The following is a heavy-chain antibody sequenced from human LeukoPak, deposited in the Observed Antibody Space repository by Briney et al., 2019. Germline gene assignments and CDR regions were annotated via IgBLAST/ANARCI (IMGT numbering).Heavy chain of an antibody. D-gene: IGHD6-6*01. V-gene: IGHV4-59*08. CDR3: ARGYSSSSGRPDY. Sequence: SETLSLTCTVYGGSISSYYWSWIRQPPGKGLEWIGYIYYSGSTNYNPSLKSRVTISVDTSKKQFSLKLSSVTAADTAVYYCARGYSSSSGRPDYWGQGTLVTVSS. CDR1: GGSISSYY. J-gene: IGHJ4*02. CDR2: IYYSGST.